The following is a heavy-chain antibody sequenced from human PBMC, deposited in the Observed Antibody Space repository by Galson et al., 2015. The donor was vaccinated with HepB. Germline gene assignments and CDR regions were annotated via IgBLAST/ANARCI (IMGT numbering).Heavy chain of an antibody. CDR3: ARQSDALDI. J-gene: IGHJ3*02. V-gene: IGHV1-2*02. CDR2: INGNSGDT. CDR1: GYTFSGYY. Sequence: SCKASGYTFSGYYMNWVRQAPGQGLEWMGWINGNSGDTTSAQKFKGRVTMTRDRYMDTAYMELSRLTSDDTAVYYCARQSDALDIWGQGTLVTVSS.